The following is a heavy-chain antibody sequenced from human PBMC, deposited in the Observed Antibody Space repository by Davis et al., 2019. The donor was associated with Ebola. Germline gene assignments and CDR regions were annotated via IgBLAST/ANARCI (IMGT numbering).Heavy chain of an antibody. J-gene: IGHJ6*02. D-gene: IGHD1-26*01. CDR3: ARGSGSLYYYYYGMDV. Sequence: SVKVSCKASGGTFSSYAISWVRQAPGQGLEWMGGIIPIFGTANYAQKFQGRVTITRNTSISTAYMELSSLRSEDTAVYYCARGSGSLYYYYYGMDVWGQGTTVTVSS. V-gene: IGHV1-69*05. CDR2: IIPIFGTA. CDR1: GGTFSSYA.